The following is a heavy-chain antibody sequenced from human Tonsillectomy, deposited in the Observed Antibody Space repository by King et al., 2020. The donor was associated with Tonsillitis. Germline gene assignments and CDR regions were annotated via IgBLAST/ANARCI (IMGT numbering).Heavy chain of an antibody. V-gene: IGHV3-23*04. CDR1: GFTFSSYA. Sequence: EVQLVESGGGLVQPGGSLRLSCAASGFTFSSYAMSWVRQAPGKGLEWVSASSGGGGSTYYAASVKGRVTISEENSKNTLYVQMNSLRAEDTAGYYCAKDSPAIFARSFDYWGQGTLVTVSS. CDR2: SSGGGGST. J-gene: IGHJ4*02. CDR3: AKDSPAIFARSFDY. D-gene: IGHD2-2*01.